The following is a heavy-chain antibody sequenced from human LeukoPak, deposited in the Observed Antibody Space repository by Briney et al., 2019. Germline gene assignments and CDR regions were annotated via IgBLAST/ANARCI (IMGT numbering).Heavy chain of an antibody. J-gene: IGHJ4*02. V-gene: IGHV3-30*02. CDR2: IRYDGSNK. Sequence: PGGSLRLSCAASGFTFSTYGMHWVRQAPGKGLEWVAFIRYDGSNKYYADSVKGRFTISRDNSKNTLYLQMNSLRAEDTAVYYCAKDPSSSGYAHFDYWGQGTLVTVSS. CDR1: GFTFSTYG. D-gene: IGHD3-22*01. CDR3: AKDPSSSGYAHFDY.